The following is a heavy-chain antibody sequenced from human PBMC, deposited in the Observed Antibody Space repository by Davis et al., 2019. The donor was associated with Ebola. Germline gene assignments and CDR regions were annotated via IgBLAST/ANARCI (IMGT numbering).Heavy chain of an antibody. CDR3: ARAGMVQGVITKWDGY. J-gene: IGHJ4*02. Sequence: PGGSLRLSCVASGFTFSRNSMNWVRQAPGKGLEWVSYISSSSTTIYYADSVKGRFTISRDNAKNALYLQMNSLRDDDTAVYYCARAGMVQGVITKWDGYWGQGTLVTVSS. CDR1: GFTFSRNS. V-gene: IGHV3-48*02. D-gene: IGHD3-10*01. CDR2: ISSSSTTI.